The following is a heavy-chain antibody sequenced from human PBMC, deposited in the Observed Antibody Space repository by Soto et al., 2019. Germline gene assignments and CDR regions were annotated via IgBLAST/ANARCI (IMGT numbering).Heavy chain of an antibody. Sequence: EVQLVESGGGLVQPGGSLRLSCAASGFTFSSYSMNWVRQAPGKGLEWVSYISSSSSTIYYADSVKGRFTISRDNAKTSLYLQMNSLRDEDTAVYYCAREYAFWGSYPGPFDYWGQGTLVTVSS. V-gene: IGHV3-48*02. CDR2: ISSSSSTI. CDR1: GFTFSSYS. CDR3: AREYAFWGSYPGPFDY. D-gene: IGHD3-16*02. J-gene: IGHJ4*02.